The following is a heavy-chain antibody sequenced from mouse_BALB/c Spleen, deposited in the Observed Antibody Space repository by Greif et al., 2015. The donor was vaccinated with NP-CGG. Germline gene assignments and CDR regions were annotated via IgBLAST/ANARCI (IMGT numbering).Heavy chain of an antibody. V-gene: IGHV3-6*02. Sequence: VQLKDSGPGLVKPSQSLSLTCSVTGYSITSGYYWNWIRQFPGSKLEWMGYISNDGSNNYNPSLKNRISITRDTSKNQFFLKLNSVTTEDTATYYCARGGGTTAPFAYWGQGTLVTVSA. CDR1: GYSITSGYY. D-gene: IGHD1-2*01. J-gene: IGHJ3*01. CDR2: ISNDGSN. CDR3: ARGGGTTAPFAY.